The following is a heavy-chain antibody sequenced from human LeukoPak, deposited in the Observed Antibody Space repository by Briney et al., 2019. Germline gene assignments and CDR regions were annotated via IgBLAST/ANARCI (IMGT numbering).Heavy chain of an antibody. D-gene: IGHD6-6*01. CDR1: GFIFNSFA. Sequence: TGGSLRLSCAASGFIFNSFAMSWVRQAPGKGLEWVSTFSGSGSRTSYADSVKGRFTISRDNSKNTLYLQMKSLRAEDTAVYYCASLSLGHYWGQGTLVTVSS. J-gene: IGHJ4*02. V-gene: IGHV3-23*01. CDR3: ASLSLGHY. CDR2: FSGSGSRT.